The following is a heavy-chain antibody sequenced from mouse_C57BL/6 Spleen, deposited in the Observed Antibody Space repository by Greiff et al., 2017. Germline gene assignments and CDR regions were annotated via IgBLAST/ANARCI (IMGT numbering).Heavy chain of an antibody. CDR2: IYPGDGDT. D-gene: IGHD2-2*01. CDR1: GYAFSSSW. V-gene: IGHV1-82*01. J-gene: IGHJ4*01. Sequence: QVQLKESGPELVKPGASVKISCKASGYAFSSSWMNWVKQRPGKGLEWIGRIYPGDGDTNYNGKFKGKATLTADKSSSTAYMQLSSLTSEDSAVYFCARSGGYGAMDYWGQGTSVTVSS. CDR3: ARSGGYGAMDY.